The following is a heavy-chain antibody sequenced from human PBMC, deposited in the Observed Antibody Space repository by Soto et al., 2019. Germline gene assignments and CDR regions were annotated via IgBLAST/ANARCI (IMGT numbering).Heavy chain of an antibody. D-gene: IGHD1-1*01. CDR1: GFTFNIYA. V-gene: IGHV3-30*18. CDR2: ISYDGSNK. Sequence: TGGSLRLSCAASGFTFNIYAMHWVRQAPGKGLEWVAVISYDGSNKYYADSVKGRFTISRDNSKNTLYLQMNSLRAEDTAVYYCAKDLELEPLYYYYYYMDVWGKGTTVTVSS. CDR3: AKDLELEPLYYYYYYMDV. J-gene: IGHJ6*03.